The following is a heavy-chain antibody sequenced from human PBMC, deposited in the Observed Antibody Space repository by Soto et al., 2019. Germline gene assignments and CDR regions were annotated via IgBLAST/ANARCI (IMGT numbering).Heavy chain of an antibody. V-gene: IGHV1-69*01. J-gene: IGHJ6*02. CDR3: ARSAITLFGVVSIPPHYYSEMDV. D-gene: IGHD3-3*01. Sequence: QVQLVQSGAEVKKPGSSVKVSCMASGGTFNRYAISWVRQAPGQGLEWMGGIIPIFGIGNDAQRFQGRVTITADESTGTAYMELSSLRSEDTGVYYCARSAITLFGVVSIPPHYYSEMDVWGQGTTVTVSS. CDR2: IIPIFGIG. CDR1: GGTFNRYA.